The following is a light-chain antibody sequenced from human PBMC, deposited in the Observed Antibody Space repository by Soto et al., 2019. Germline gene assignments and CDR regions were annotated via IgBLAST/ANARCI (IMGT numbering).Light chain of an antibody. CDR2: GAS. V-gene: IGKV3-15*01. J-gene: IGKJ5*01. CDR3: QQYDNWPPT. CDR1: QSLRSD. Sequence: EVVMTQSPATLSVSPGERAALSCRASQSLRSDLAWYQQKPGQAPRLPIYGASTRATDIPARFSGSGSGTEFTLTISSLQSEDFAVYYCQQYDNWPPTFGQGTRLEIK.